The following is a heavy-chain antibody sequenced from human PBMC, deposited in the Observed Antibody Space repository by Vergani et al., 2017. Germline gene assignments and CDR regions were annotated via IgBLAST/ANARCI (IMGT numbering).Heavy chain of an antibody. CDR1: GFTFSSYW. Sequence: VQLVESGGGLVQPGGSLRLSCAASGFTFSSYWMSWVRQAPGKGLEWVANIKQDGSEKYYVDSVKGRFTISRDNAKNSLYLQMNSLRAEVTAVYYCARDRRYCSGGRCYYTDDYYYGLDVWGQGTTVTVSS. J-gene: IGHJ6*02. D-gene: IGHD2-15*01. V-gene: IGHV3-7*01. CDR2: IKQDGSEK. CDR3: ARDRRYCSGGRCYYTDDYYYGLDV.